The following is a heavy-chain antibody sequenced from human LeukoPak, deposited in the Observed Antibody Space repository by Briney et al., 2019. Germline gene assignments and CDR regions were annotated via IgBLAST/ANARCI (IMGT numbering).Heavy chain of an antibody. V-gene: IGHV1-69*02. D-gene: IGHD6-19*01. CDR1: GGTFSKLP. CDR3: ASVGISVAGNFTFDY. Sequence: SVKVSCKTSGGTFSKLPINCVRQAPGQGLEWMGRIIPILGLVNYAQKFQDRVTITAVKSTSTAYMELTSLKSEDTATFACASVGISVAGNFTFDYWGQGTLVTVSS. CDR2: IIPILGLV. J-gene: IGHJ4*02.